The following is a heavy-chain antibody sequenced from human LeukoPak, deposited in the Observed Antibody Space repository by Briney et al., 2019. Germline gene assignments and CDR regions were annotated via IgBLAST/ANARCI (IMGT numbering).Heavy chain of an antibody. CDR3: ARRAYCGGDCYPSYYYYGMDV. CDR1: GFTFSDYY. V-gene: IGHV3-11*01. Sequence: GGSLRLSCAASGFTFSDYYMSWIRQAPGKGLEWVSYISSSGSTIYYADSVKGRFTISRDNAKNSLYLQMNSLRAEDTAVYYCARRAYCGGDCYPSYYYYGMDVWGQGTTVTVSS. CDR2: ISSSGSTI. D-gene: IGHD2-21*02. J-gene: IGHJ6*02.